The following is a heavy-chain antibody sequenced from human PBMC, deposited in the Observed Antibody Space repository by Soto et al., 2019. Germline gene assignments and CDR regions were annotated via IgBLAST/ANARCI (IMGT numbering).Heavy chain of an antibody. CDR3: ARGVDSSGPGFDYFDY. V-gene: IGHV4-34*01. CDR2: INHSGST. J-gene: IGHJ4*02. Sequence: QVQLQQWGAGLLKPSETLSLTCAVYGGSFSGYHWSWIRQPPGKGLEWIGEINHSGSTNYNPSLKSRVTISVDTSKNQFSLKPSSVTAADTAVYYCARGVDSSGPGFDYFDYWGQGTLVTVSS. CDR1: GGSFSGYH. D-gene: IGHD6-19*01.